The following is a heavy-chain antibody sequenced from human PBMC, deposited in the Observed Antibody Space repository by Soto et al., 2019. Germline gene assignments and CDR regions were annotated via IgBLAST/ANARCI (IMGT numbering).Heavy chain of an antibody. CDR2: ISSSSSYI. V-gene: IGHV3-21*01. J-gene: IGHJ6*02. Sequence: EVQLVESEGGLVKPGGSLRLSCAASGFTFGSYSMNWVRQAPGKGLEWVSSISSSSSYIYYADSVKGRFTISRDNAKNSLYLQMNSLRAEDTAVYYCARVLRGSYYYDSSGYYYIGYYYGMDVWGQGTTVTVSS. CDR1: GFTFGSYS. D-gene: IGHD3-22*01. CDR3: ARVLRGSYYYDSSGYYYIGYYYGMDV.